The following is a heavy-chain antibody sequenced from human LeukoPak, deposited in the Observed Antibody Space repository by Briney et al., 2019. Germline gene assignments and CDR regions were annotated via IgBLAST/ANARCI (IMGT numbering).Heavy chain of an antibody. Sequence: SQTLSLTCTVSGGSISSGSYYWSWIRQPAGKGLEWIGRIYTSGSTNYNPSLKSRVTISVDTSKNQFSLKLSSVTAADTAVYHCAKGDRGYSGYDPAYYFDYWGQGTLVTVSS. CDR1: GGSISSGSYY. V-gene: IGHV4-61*02. CDR2: IYTSGST. J-gene: IGHJ4*02. CDR3: AKGDRGYSGYDPAYYFDY. D-gene: IGHD5-12*01.